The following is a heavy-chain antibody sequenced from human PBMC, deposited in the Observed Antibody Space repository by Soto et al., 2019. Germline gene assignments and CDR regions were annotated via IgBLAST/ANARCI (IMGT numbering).Heavy chain of an antibody. Sequence: ASVKVSCKASGYTFTGFYRHWVRQAPGQGLEWMGWINPNSGGTNYAQKFQGWVTMTRDTSISTAYMELSRLRSDDTAVYYCARGLRFLEWLHAFDIWGQGTMVTVSS. J-gene: IGHJ3*02. CDR2: INPNSGGT. D-gene: IGHD3-3*01. CDR1: GYTFTGFY. V-gene: IGHV1-2*04. CDR3: ARGLRFLEWLHAFDI.